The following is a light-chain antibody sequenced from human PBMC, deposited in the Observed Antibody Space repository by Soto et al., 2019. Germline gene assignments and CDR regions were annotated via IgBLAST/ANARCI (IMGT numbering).Light chain of an antibody. J-gene: IGKJ1*01. V-gene: IGKV1-5*03. CDR1: QSIGSW. Sequence: DIQMTQSPSTLSASVGDRVTITCRASQSIGSWLAWYQQKPGKAPKLLIYKASTLESGVPSRFSGSGSGTEFTLTISSLQPDDFATYYCQQLNSYSNTFGQGTKVEIK. CDR3: QQLNSYSNT. CDR2: KAS.